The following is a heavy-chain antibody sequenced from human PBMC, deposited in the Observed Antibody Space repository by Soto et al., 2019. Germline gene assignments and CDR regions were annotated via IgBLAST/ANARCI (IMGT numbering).Heavy chain of an antibody. CDR3: ARTVAPRIFAS. CDR2: IYWDDDK. Sequence: QITLKEAGPTLVKPTQTLTLTCTFSGFSLITSGMGVGWVRQPPGKALEWLALIYWDDDKGYSTSLKSRLTITKDTSKNQVVRTMTDMDPADTATDSCARTVAPRIFASWGQGTLVTVSS. V-gene: IGHV2-5*02. J-gene: IGHJ4*02. CDR1: GFSLITSGMG. D-gene: IGHD2-15*01.